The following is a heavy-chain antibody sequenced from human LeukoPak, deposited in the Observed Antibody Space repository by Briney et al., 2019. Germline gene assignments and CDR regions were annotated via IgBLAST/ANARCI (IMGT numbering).Heavy chain of an antibody. J-gene: IGHJ4*02. V-gene: IGHV3-48*01. CDR1: GFTFSSYS. Sequence: GGSLRLSCAASGFTFSSYSMNWVRQAPGKGLEWVSYISSSSSTIYYADSVKGRFTISRDNSKDTLYLHMNSLRVEDTAVYYCAKDDVGVLNLIDNWGQGTLVTVSS. CDR3: AKDDVGVLNLIDN. D-gene: IGHD4/OR15-4a*01. CDR2: ISSSSSTI.